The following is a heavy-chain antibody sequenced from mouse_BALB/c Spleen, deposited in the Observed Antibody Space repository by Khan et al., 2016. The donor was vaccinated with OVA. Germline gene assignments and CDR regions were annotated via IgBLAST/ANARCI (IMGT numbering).Heavy chain of an antibody. V-gene: IGHV9-1*02. CDR2: INTYTGEP. J-gene: IGHJ1*01. CDR3: ARGASYWYFDV. CDR1: GYTFTNYG. Sequence: QIQLVQSGPELKKPGETVKISCKASGYTFTNYGMNWVKQAPGKGLKWMGWINTYTGEPTYTDDFKGRFAFSLETSASTAYLQIYNLKNEDMATYFCARGASYWYFDVWGAGTTVTVSS.